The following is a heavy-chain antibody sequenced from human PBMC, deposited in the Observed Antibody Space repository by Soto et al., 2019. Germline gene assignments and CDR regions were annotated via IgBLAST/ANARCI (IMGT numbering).Heavy chain of an antibody. CDR1: GGTFSSYA. CDR3: AREVVVAATGWCDP. V-gene: IGHV1-69*12. J-gene: IGHJ5*02. D-gene: IGHD2-15*01. CDR2: IIPSFGTA. Sequence: QVQLVQSGAEVKKPGSSVKVSCKASGGTFSSYAISWVRQAPGQGLEWMGGIIPSFGTANYAQQVQGRVTVTADESTSTADMEVSSLRAEDTAVYYCAREVVVAATGWCDPWGQGTLVTVSS.